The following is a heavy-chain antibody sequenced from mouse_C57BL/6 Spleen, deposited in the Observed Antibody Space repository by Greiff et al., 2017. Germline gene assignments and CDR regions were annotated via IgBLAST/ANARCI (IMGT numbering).Heavy chain of an antibody. Sequence: VQLQQPGAELVKPGASVKLSCKASGYTFTSYWMQWVKQRPGQGLEWIGEIDPSDSYTNYNQKFKGKATLTVDTSSSTAYMQLSSLTSEDSAVYYCARTGPYFGYWGQGTTLTVSS. CDR1: GYTFTSYW. D-gene: IGHD4-1*01. CDR2: IDPSDSYT. V-gene: IGHV1-50*01. CDR3: ARTGPYFGY. J-gene: IGHJ2*01.